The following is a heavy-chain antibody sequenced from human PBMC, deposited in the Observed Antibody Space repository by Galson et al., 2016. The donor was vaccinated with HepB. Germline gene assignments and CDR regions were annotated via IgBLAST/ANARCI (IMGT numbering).Heavy chain of an antibody. Sequence: SLRLSCAASGFIFRNYQMSWVRQAPGKGPEWVSVIYSGGNTYYGDSVKGRFTISRDNSKNTVYLQLNSLRAEDTAVYYCARGPLGEFQSYYFDQWGPGTLVTVSS. J-gene: IGHJ4*02. CDR3: ARGPLGEFQSYYFDQ. CDR1: GFIFRNYQ. D-gene: IGHD3-16*01. CDR2: IYSGGNT. V-gene: IGHV3-53*01.